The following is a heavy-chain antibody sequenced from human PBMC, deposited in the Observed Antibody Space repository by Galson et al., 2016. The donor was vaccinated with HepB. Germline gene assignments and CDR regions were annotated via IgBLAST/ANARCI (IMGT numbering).Heavy chain of an antibody. Sequence: SETLSLTCTVSGGSIRNRSYYWGWIRQPPGKGLEWIGNVYYSGSTYYNPSLKSRVTISVDTSKNQFSLKLTSVTAADTAVYYCAKIRVTTFGPDAFDIWGQGTKVTVSS. V-gene: IGHV4-39*01. J-gene: IGHJ3*02. CDR3: AKIRVTTFGPDAFDI. D-gene: IGHD3-3*01. CDR2: VYYSGST. CDR1: GGSIRNRSYY.